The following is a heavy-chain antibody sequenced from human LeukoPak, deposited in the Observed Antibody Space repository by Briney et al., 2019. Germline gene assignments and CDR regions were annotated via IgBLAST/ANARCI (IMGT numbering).Heavy chain of an antibody. CDR1: GYTFTGYY. J-gene: IGHJ6*03. CDR2: INPNSGGT. Sequence: ASVKVSCKASGYTFTGYYIHWVRQAPGQGLEWMGWINPNSGGTNYAQKFQGRVTMTRDTSISTSYMELSRLRSDDTALYYCARTAAVTYYYYMDVWGKGTTVTVSS. CDR3: ARTAAVTYYYYMDV. D-gene: IGHD6-13*01. V-gene: IGHV1-2*02.